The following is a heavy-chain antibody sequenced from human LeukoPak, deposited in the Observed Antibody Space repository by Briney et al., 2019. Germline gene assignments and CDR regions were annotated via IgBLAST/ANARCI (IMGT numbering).Heavy chain of an antibody. CDR1: RFTFSDYY. V-gene: IGHV3-11*01. Sequence: GGSLRLSCVASRFTFSDYYMSWIRQAPGKGLEWISYIGTSDTHTYYADSVKGRFTISRDNAKNSLFLQMDSLTADDTAMYSCARDGRLDYWGQGTLVTVSS. J-gene: IGHJ4*02. CDR2: IGTSDTHT. CDR3: ARDGRLDY.